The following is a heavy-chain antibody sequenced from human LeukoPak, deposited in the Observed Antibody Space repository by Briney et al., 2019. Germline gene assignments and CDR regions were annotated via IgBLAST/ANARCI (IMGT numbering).Heavy chain of an antibody. D-gene: IGHD3-3*01. CDR1: GYTFTSYD. J-gene: IGHJ5*02. V-gene: IGHV1-8*03. CDR2: MNPNSGNT. Sequence: ASVKVSCKASGYTFTSYDINWVRQATGQGLEWMGWMNPNSGNTGYAQKFQGRVTITRNTSISTAYMELSSLRSEDTAVYYCARGGYYDFWSGYYGLGWFDPWGQGTLVTVSS. CDR3: ARGGYYDFWSGYYGLGWFDP.